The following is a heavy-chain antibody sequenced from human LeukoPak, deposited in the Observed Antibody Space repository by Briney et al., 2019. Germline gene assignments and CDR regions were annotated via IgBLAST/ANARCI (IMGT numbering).Heavy chain of an antibody. D-gene: IGHD3-16*02. V-gene: IGHV3-7*01. CDR2: IKQDGSEK. Sequence: AGGSLRLSCAASGFTFSSYWMSWVRQAPGKGLEWVANIKQDGSEKYYVDSVKGRFTISRDNAKNSLYLQMNSLRAEDTAVYYCARDHSLRLGELSFRQVFDHWGQGTLVTVSS. J-gene: IGHJ4*02. CDR1: GFTFSSYW. CDR3: ARDHSLRLGELSFRQVFDH.